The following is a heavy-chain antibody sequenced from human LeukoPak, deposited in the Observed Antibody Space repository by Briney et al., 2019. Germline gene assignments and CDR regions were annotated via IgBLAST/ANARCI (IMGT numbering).Heavy chain of an antibody. CDR1: GFTFSSYS. CDR3: ARDRVLRFLEWLLYY. J-gene: IGHJ4*02. D-gene: IGHD3-3*01. V-gene: IGHV3-48*01. Sequence: GGSLRLSCAASGFTFSSYSMNWVRQAPGKGLEWVSYISSSSSTIYYADSVKGRFTISRDNAKNSLYLQMNSLRAEDTAVYYCARDRVLRFLEWLLYYWGQGTLVTVSS. CDR2: ISSSSSTI.